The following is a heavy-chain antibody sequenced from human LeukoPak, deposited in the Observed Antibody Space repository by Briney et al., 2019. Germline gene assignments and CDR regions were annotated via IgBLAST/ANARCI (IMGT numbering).Heavy chain of an antibody. Sequence: GSLRLSCAASGFTLSSYSMNWVRQAPGKGLEWVSSISSASSSIYYADSVKGRFTISRDNSKNTLYLQMNSLRAEDTAVYYCARAYSSSWNNWFDPWGQGTLVTVSS. CDR2: ISSASSSI. V-gene: IGHV3-21*04. CDR3: ARAYSSSWNNWFDP. J-gene: IGHJ5*02. CDR1: GFTLSSYS. D-gene: IGHD6-13*01.